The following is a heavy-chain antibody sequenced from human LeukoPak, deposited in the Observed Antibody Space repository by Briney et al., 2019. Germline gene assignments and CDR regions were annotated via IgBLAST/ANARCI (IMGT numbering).Heavy chain of an antibody. CDR3: ARIAVAGTSRYFDL. CDR1: GFTFSNYW. CDR2: ISSNSKSI. J-gene: IGHJ2*01. V-gene: IGHV3-21*01. Sequence: GGSLRLPCAASGFTFSNYWMSWVRQAPGKGLEWVSSISSNSKSIYYADSVKGRFTISRDNAKNSLYLQMNSLRAEDTAVYYCARIAVAGTSRYFDLWGRGTLVTVSS. D-gene: IGHD6-13*01.